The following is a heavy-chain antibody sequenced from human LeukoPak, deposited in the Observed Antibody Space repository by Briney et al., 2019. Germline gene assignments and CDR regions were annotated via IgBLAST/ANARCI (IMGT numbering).Heavy chain of an antibody. CDR3: ARDAKDIVVVPAALSP. V-gene: IGHV1-18*01. Sequence: ASVKVSCKASGYTFTNYGITWVRQAPGQGLEWMGWISAYNGNTNYAQKLQGRVTMTTDTSTSTAYMELRSLRSDDTAVYYCARDAKDIVVVPAALSPWGQGTLVTVSS. CDR1: GYTFTNYG. D-gene: IGHD2-2*01. J-gene: IGHJ5*02. CDR2: ISAYNGNT.